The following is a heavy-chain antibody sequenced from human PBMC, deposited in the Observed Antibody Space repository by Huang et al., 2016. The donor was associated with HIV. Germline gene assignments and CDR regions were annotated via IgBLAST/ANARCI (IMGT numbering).Heavy chain of an antibody. V-gene: IGHV3-9*01. D-gene: IGHD3-16*02. J-gene: IGHJ4*02. CDR2: ISWNSGNI. CDR1: GFTFDDYA. Sequence: EVQLVESGGGLVQPGRSLRLSCAASGFTFDDYAMHGVRQAPGKGLEWVSGISWNSGNIGYADSVKGLVTISRDNAKNSLYLQMNSLRAEDTALYYCAKDSGYDYVWGSYRPLEYWGQGTLVTVSS. CDR3: AKDSGYDYVWGSYRPLEY.